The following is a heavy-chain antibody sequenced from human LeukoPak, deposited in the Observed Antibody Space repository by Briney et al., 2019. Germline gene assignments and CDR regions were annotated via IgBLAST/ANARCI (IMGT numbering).Heavy chain of an antibody. V-gene: IGHV3-74*01. Sequence: GGSLRLSCAASGFTFSSYWVHWVRQAPGKGLVWVSRINSDGSSTSYADSVKGRFTISRDNAKNTLYLQMNSLRAEDTAVYYCASPLRYSYGYGYWGQGTLVTVSS. D-gene: IGHD5-18*01. CDR3: ASPLRYSYGYGY. CDR2: INSDGSST. J-gene: IGHJ4*02. CDR1: GFTFSSYW.